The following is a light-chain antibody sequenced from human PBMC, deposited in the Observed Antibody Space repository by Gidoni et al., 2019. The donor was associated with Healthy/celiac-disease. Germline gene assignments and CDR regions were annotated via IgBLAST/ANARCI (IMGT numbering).Light chain of an antibody. Sequence: QSALTQPASVSGSPGQPVTIPCTGTSSDVGSYNLVSWYQQHPGKAPKLMIYEGSNRPSGVSNRFSGSKSGNTASLTISGLQAEDEADYYCCSYAGSSTFTVFGGGTKLTVL. CDR1: SSDVGSYNL. J-gene: IGLJ2*01. CDR2: EGS. V-gene: IGLV2-23*03. CDR3: CSYAGSSTFTV.